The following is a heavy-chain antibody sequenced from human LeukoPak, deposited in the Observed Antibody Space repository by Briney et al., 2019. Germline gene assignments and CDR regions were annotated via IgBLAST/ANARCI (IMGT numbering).Heavy chain of an antibody. V-gene: IGHV3-33*01. Sequence: GRSLRLSCAASGFTFSSYGMHWVRQAPGKGLEWVAVIWYDGGNKYYADSVKGRFTISRDNSKNTLYLQMNSLRAEDTAVYYCARGTSGGYEGDYWGQGTLVTVSS. CDR1: GFTFSSYG. CDR3: ARGTSGGYEGDY. CDR2: IWYDGGNK. J-gene: IGHJ4*02. D-gene: IGHD1-1*01.